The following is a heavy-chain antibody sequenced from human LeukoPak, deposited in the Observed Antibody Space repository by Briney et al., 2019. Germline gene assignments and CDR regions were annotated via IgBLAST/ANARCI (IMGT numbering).Heavy chain of an antibody. CDR3: AKDVYSSGWYGRGFDY. CDR1: GFTFSSYA. CDR2: ISGSGGST. Sequence: GGSLRLSCAAFGFTFSSYAMSWVRQAPGKGLEWVSAISGSGGSTYYADSVKGRFTISRDNSKNTLYLQMNSLRAEDTAVYYCAKDVYSSGWYGRGFDYWGQGTLVTVSS. V-gene: IGHV3-23*01. D-gene: IGHD6-19*01. J-gene: IGHJ4*02.